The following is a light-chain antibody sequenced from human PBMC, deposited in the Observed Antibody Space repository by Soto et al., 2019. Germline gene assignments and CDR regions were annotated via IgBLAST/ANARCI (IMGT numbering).Light chain of an antibody. J-gene: IGLJ3*02. CDR3: CSYAGSRTIL. CDR2: EGN. CDR1: SSDVGAYNL. V-gene: IGLV2-23*01. Sequence: QSALTQPASVSGSPGQSITVSCTGTSSDVGAYNLVSWYQQHPGKAPRLIIYEGNKRRSGISHRFSGSKSDNTASLTIFGLRAEEVVHYHCCSYAGSRTILFGGGTKLTVL.